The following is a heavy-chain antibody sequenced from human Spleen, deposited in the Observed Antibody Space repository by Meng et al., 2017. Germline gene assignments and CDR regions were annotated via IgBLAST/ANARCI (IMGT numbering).Heavy chain of an antibody. CDR2: ISAYNGNT. Sequence: ASVKVSCKASGYTFTSYGISWVRQAPGQGLEWMGWISAYNGNTNYAQKLQGRVTVTTDTSTSTAYMELRSLRSDDTAVYYCAREEGVLLWFGDPPASFDYWGQGTLVTVSS. CDR1: GYTFTSYG. CDR3: AREEGVLLWFGDPPASFDY. J-gene: IGHJ4*02. V-gene: IGHV1-18*01. D-gene: IGHD3-10*01.